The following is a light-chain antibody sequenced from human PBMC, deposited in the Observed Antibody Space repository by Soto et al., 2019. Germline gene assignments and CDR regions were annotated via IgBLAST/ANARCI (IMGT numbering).Light chain of an antibody. CDR2: AAS. J-gene: IGKJ5*01. CDR1: QDVSSN. Sequence: EIVMTQSPATLSVSPGERATLSCRASQDVSSNLAWYQQKPGQPPRLLIYAASTRATGIPDRFSGRGSATDFTLTISSLQSEDFAVYYCQQYNTWITFGQGTRLEIK. V-gene: IGKV3-15*01. CDR3: QQYNTWIT.